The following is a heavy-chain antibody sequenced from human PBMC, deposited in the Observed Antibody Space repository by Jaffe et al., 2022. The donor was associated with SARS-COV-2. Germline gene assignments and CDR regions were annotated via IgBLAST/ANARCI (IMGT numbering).Heavy chain of an antibody. CDR3: ARDSSLRYCSGGSCYFDAFDI. Sequence: QVQLVESGGGVVQPGRSLRLSCAASGFTFSSYAMHWVRQAPGKGLEWVAVISYDGSNKYYADSVKGRFTISRDNSKNTLYLQMNSLRAEDTAVYYCARDSSLRYCSGGSCYFDAFDIWGQGTMVTVSS. V-gene: IGHV3-30-3*01. J-gene: IGHJ3*02. D-gene: IGHD2-15*01. CDR1: GFTFSSYA. CDR2: ISYDGSNK.